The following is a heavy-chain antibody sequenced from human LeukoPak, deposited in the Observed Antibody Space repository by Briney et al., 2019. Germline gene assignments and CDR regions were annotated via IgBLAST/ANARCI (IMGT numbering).Heavy chain of an antibody. CDR1: GGSISSYY. CDR3: ARSRITFDSSGYGDAFGV. J-gene: IGHJ3*01. V-gene: IGHV4-59*01. Sequence: SETLSLTCTVSGGSISSYYWKWIRQPPGKGLEWIGCIYVSISTKYNPSLKSRATISVDTTKQQFSLMLSSVSAADTAVYYCARSRITFDSSGYGDAFGVWGQGAMIAVSS. D-gene: IGHD3-22*01. CDR2: IYVSIST.